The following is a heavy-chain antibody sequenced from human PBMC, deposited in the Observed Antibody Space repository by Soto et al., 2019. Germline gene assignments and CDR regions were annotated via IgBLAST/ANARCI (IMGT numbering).Heavy chain of an antibody. V-gene: IGHV4-4*02. CDR1: NASISSRKW. Sequence: QVQLQESGPGLVKPSGTLSLTCTVSNASISSRKWWTWVRQTPGKGLEWIGEIYHSGSINHNPSLKSRVTMSGDKSNNQFSLNMTSVTAADTAVYYCASKFGELLADAFDIWGQGTVVTVSS. D-gene: IGHD3-10*01. J-gene: IGHJ3*02. CDR3: ASKFGELLADAFDI. CDR2: IYHSGSI.